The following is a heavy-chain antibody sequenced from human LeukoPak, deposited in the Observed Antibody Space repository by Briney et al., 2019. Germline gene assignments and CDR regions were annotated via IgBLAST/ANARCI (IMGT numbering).Heavy chain of an antibody. CDR2: IYYSGST. CDR3: ARAAATGGWLPRPKSNYYFDY. V-gene: IGHV4-39*07. D-gene: IGHD5-12*01. CDR1: GGSISSSSYY. Sequence: SETLSLTCTVSGGSISSSSYYWGWIRQPPGKGLEWIGSIYYSGSTYYNPSLKSRVTISVDTSKNQFSLKLSSVTAADTAVYYCARAAATGGWLPRPKSNYYFDYWGQGTLVTVSS. J-gene: IGHJ4*02.